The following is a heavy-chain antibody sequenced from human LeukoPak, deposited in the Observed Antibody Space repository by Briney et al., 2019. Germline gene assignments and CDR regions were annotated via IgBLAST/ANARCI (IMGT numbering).Heavy chain of an antibody. J-gene: IGHJ6*02. CDR1: GGSIISSSHY. D-gene: IGHD2-2*01. CDR2: IYYSGST. CDR3: AREGVPAAMLNYYGMDV. Sequence: PSETLSLTCSVSGGSIISSSHYWSWIRQPPGKELEWIGSIYYSGSTYYNPSLMSRVTISVDTSKNQFSLKLSSVTAADTAVYYCAREGVPAAMLNYYGMDVWGQGTTVTVSS. V-gene: IGHV4-39*02.